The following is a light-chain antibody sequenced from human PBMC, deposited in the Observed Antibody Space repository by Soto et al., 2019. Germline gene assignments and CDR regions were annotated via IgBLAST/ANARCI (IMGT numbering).Light chain of an antibody. CDR1: SSDVGLYDY. V-gene: IGLV2-14*01. Sequence: QSDLTQPASVSVSPGQSITISCSGTSSDVGLYDYVSWYQQHPGKAPQLMIYAVSNRPSGVSNRFSASKPGNTASLFISGLQAEDEADYYCSSYTSDSSYVFGSGTKVTVL. CDR3: SSYTSDSSYV. J-gene: IGLJ1*01. CDR2: AVS.